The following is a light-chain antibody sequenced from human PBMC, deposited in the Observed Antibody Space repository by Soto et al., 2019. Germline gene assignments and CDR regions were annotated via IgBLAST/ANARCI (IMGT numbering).Light chain of an antibody. CDR2: GAS. CDR1: QSVSSSY. Sequence: EIVMTQSPATLSVAPGERATLSCRASQSVSSSYLAWYQQKPGQAPRLLIYGASSRATGIPDRFSGSGSGTDFTLTISRLEPEDFAVYYCQQYGSSPLTFGGGTKVDNK. J-gene: IGKJ4*01. V-gene: IGKV3-20*01. CDR3: QQYGSSPLT.